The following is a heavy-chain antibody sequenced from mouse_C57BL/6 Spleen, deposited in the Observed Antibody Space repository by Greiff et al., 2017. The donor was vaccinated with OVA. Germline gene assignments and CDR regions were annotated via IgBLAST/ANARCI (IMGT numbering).Heavy chain of an antibody. CDR3: AEVVATDYFDY. V-gene: IGHV1-81*01. J-gene: IGHJ2*01. CDR2: IYPRSGNT. D-gene: IGHD1-1*01. CDR1: GYTFTSYG. Sequence: QVQLVESGAELARPGASVKLSCKASGYTFTSYGISWVKQRTGQGLEWIGEIYPRSGNTYYNEKFKGKATLTADKSSSTAYMELRSLTSEDSAVYFCAEVVATDYFDYWGQGTTLTVSS.